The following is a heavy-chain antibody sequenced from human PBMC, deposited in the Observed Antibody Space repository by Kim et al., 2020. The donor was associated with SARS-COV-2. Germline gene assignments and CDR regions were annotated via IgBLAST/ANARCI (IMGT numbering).Heavy chain of an antibody. Sequence: GGSLRLSCAASGFTVSGAYMSWVRQAPGKGLEWVSLIYPDGSTFYADSVKGRFTISRDNSKNTLYLQMNSLRDEDTAVYYCEREGQEHNDWSFALWGRGT. J-gene: IGHJ2*01. CDR1: GFTVSGAY. CDR2: IYPDGST. V-gene: IGHV3-53*01. CDR3: EREGQEHNDWSFAL. D-gene: IGHD1-1*01.